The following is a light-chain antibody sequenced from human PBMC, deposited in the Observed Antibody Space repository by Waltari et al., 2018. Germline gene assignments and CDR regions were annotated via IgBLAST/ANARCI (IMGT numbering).Light chain of an antibody. Sequence: EIVLTQSPGTLSLSPGERATLSCRASQSVRGSLAWYQQKAGQAPRLLIYGASSRATGIPEGFSGIGSGTDFSLTISRLEPEDFAVYYCQHYVRLPATFGQGTKVEI. CDR2: GAS. V-gene: IGKV3-20*01. CDR3: QHYVRLPAT. J-gene: IGKJ1*01. CDR1: QSVRGS.